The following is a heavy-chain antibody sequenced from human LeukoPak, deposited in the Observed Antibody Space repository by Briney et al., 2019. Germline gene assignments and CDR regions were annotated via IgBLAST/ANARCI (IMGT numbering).Heavy chain of an antibody. CDR1: GYSISSGYY. V-gene: IGHV4-38-2*02. CDR2: INHSGST. Sequence: PSETLSLTCTVSGYSISSGYYWGWIRQPPGKGLEWIGEINHSGSTNYNPSLKSRVTISVDTSKNQFSLKLSSVTAADTAVYYCARVGKYSSSRTFDYWGQGTLVTVSS. J-gene: IGHJ4*02. CDR3: ARVGKYSSSRTFDY. D-gene: IGHD6-6*01.